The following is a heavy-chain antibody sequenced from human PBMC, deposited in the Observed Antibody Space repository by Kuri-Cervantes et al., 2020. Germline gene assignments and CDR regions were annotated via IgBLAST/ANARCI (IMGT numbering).Heavy chain of an antibody. CDR2: IKQDGSEK. CDR3: AKVLSYEDIVVVVAATFDAFDI. V-gene: IGHV3-7*03. J-gene: IGHJ3*02. CDR1: GFPFSSYW. Sequence: GESLKISCAASGFPFSSYWMSWVRQAPGKGLEWVANIKQDGSEKYYVDSVKGRFTIPRDNAKNSLYLQMNSLRAEDTAVYYCAKVLSYEDIVVVVAATFDAFDIWGQGTMVTVSS. D-gene: IGHD2-15*01.